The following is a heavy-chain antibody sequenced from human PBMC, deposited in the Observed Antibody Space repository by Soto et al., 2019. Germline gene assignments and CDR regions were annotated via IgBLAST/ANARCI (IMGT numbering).Heavy chain of an antibody. V-gene: IGHV4-30-4*01. CDR2: IYYSGST. CDR1: GGSISSGDYY. Sequence: SETLSLTCTVSGGSISSGDYYWSWIRQPPGKGLEWIGYIYYSGSTYYNPSLKSRVTISVDTSKNQFSLKLSSVTAADTAVYYCARDREYYYGSGRPLDVWGQGTTVTVSS. J-gene: IGHJ6*02. D-gene: IGHD3-10*01. CDR3: ARDREYYYGSGRPLDV.